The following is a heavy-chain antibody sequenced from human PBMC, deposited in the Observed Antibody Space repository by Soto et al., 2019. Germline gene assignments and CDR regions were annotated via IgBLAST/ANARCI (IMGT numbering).Heavy chain of an antibody. V-gene: IGHV3-33*01. CDR2: IWYDGSNK. D-gene: IGHD3-3*01. CDR3: AGEVRGGGGVYYYMDV. J-gene: IGHJ6*03. CDR1: GFTFSSYG. Sequence: GGSLRLSCAASGFTFSSYGMHWVRQAPGKGLEWVAVIWYDGSNKYYADSVKGRFTISRDNSKNTLYLQMNSLRAEDTVVYYWAGEVRGGGGVYYYMDVWGKGTTVTVSS.